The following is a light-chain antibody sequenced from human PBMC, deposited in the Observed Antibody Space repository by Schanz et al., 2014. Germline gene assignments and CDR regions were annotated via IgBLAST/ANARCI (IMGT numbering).Light chain of an antibody. J-gene: IGKJ4*01. CDR2: GAS. V-gene: IGKV3-20*01. CDR1: QSVTIKY. Sequence: EIVLTQSPGTLSLSPGERASLSCRASQSVTIKYFAWFQQKPGQAPRLLIYGASSRATGIPDRFSGSGSGTDFALTISRLEPEDFAVYYCQQYGRSPRTFGGGTKVEIK. CDR3: QQYGRSPRT.